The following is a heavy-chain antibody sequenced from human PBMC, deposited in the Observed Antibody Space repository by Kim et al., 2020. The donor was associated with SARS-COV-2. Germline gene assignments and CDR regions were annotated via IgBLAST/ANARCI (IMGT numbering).Heavy chain of an antibody. D-gene: IGHD4-17*01. CDR3: ARGDDYGDYHWFDP. CDR1: GGSISSGGYS. V-gene: IGHV4-30-2*01. J-gene: IGHJ5*02. CDR2: IYHSGST. Sequence: SETLSLTCAVSGGSISSGGYSWSWIRQPPGKGLEWIGYIYHSGSTYYNPSLKSRVTISVDGSKNQFSLKLSSVTAADTAVYYCARGDDYGDYHWFDPWGQGTLVTVSS.